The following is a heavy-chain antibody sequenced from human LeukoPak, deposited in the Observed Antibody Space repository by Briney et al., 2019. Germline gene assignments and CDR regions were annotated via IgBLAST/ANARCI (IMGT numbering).Heavy chain of an antibody. J-gene: IGHJ4*02. Sequence: SETLSLTCTVSGASFSSSTYYWGWIRQPPGKGLEWIGSIYYSGSAYYNPSLKSRVTMSVDTSKNQFSLKLSSVTAADTAVYYCARHAGGISATGTRPFDYWGQGTLVTVSS. V-gene: IGHV4-39*01. CDR1: GASFSSSTYY. CDR2: IYYSGSA. D-gene: IGHD6-13*01. CDR3: ARHAGGISATGTRPFDY.